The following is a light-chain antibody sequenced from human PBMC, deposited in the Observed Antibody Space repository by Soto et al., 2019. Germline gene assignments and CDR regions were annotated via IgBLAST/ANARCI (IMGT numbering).Light chain of an antibody. CDR1: EKVSNN. V-gene: IGKV3-15*01. J-gene: IGKJ4*01. CDR2: GAS. CDR3: QQYNNWPPLT. Sequence: EIVMTQSPATLSVSPGEGVTLSCRASEKVSNNLAWYQQKPGQAPRLLIYGASIRATGIPARFSGSGSGTEVALSISSLQSEDSAVYYCQQYNNWPPLTFGGGTKVEIK.